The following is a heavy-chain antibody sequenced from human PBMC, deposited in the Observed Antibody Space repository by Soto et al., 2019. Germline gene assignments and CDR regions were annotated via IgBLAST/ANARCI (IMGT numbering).Heavy chain of an antibody. J-gene: IGHJ6*02. CDR1: GYTFTSYG. V-gene: IGHV1-18*01. CDR3: VRYPLRGWQQLVLVHYYGMDV. CDR2: ISAYNGNT. D-gene: IGHD6-13*01. Sequence: ASVKVSCKASGYTFTSYGISWVRQAPGQGLEWMGWISAYNGNTNYAQKLQGRVTMTTDTSTSTAYMELRSLRSDDTAVYYCVRYPLRGWQQLVLVHYYGMDVWGQGTTVTVSS.